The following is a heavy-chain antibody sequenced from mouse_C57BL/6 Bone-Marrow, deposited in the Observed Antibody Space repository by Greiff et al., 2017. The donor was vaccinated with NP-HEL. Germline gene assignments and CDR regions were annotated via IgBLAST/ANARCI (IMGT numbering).Heavy chain of an antibody. D-gene: IGHD2-3*01. CDR2: IHPNSGST. CDR1: GYTFTSYW. V-gene: IGHV1-64*01. CDR3: ARFRWLLPFAY. J-gene: IGHJ3*01. Sequence: QVQLQQSGAELVKPGASVKLSCKASGYTFTSYWMHWVKQRPGQGLEWIGMIHPNSGSTNYNEKFKSKATLTVDKSSSTAYMQLSSLTSEDSAVYYCARFRWLLPFAYWGQGTLVTVSA.